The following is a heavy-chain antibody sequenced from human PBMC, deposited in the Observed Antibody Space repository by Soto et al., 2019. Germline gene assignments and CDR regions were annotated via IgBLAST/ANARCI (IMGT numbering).Heavy chain of an antibody. V-gene: IGHV3-23*01. CDR2: ISGSGGST. J-gene: IGHJ6*02. D-gene: IGHD1-26*01. Sequence: EVQLLESGGGLVQPGGSLRLSCAASGFTFSSYAMSWVRQAPGKGLEWVSAISGSGGSTYYADSVKGRFTISRDNSKNTLSMKMNSLRAEYTAVYYWAKDPRWVLPHDYFYGVYVWGQGTTVTVS. CDR3: AKDPRWVLPHDYFYGVYV. CDR1: GFTFSSYA.